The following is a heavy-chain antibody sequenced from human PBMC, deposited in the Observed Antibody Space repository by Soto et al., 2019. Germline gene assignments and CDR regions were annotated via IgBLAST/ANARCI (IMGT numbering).Heavy chain of an antibody. J-gene: IGHJ6*03. CDR2: IIPILGIA. Sequence: SVKVSCKASGGTFSSYTISWVRQAPGQGLEWMGRIIPILGIANYAQKFQGRVTITADKSTSTAYMELSSLRSEDTAVYYCACQYCTDTLSKPYYYYYMDVWGKGTTVTVSS. CDR3: ACQYCTDTLSKPYYYYYMDV. D-gene: IGHD2-8*02. V-gene: IGHV1-69*02. CDR1: GGTFSSYT.